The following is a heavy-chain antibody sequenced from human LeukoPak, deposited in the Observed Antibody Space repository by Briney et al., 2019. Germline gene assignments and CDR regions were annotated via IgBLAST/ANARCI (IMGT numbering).Heavy chain of an antibody. Sequence: GGSLRLSCAASGFTFSSYAMHWVRQAPGKGLEWVGRIKSKTDGGTTDYAAPVKGRFTISRDNSNDTVSVLMNSLRPEDTAVYYCARGDYPYYRYYYMDVWGKGATVTVSS. V-gene: IGHV3-15*01. J-gene: IGHJ6*03. CDR1: GFTFSSYA. CDR2: IKSKTDGGTT. D-gene: IGHD2-21*01. CDR3: ARGDYPYYRYYYMDV.